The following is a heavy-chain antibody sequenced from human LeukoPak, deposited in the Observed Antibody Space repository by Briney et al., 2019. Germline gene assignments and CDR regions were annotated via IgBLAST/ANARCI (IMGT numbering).Heavy chain of an antibody. V-gene: IGHV3-9*01. CDR1: GFNFNNYA. CDR2: ISWNSGDK. Sequence: GGSLRLSCAGSGFNFNNYAMHWVRQAPGMGLEWVSGISWNSGDKAHVDSVKGRFTISRDNVKNSLYLQMNSLRVDDTAFYYCAKANSNWYFDLWGRGTLVSVSS. J-gene: IGHJ2*01. CDR3: AKANSNWYFDL.